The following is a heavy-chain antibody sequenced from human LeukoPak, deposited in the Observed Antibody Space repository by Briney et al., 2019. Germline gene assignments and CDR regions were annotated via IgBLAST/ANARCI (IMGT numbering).Heavy chain of an antibody. CDR3: ARDAPFMAVYRGYFDY. J-gene: IGHJ4*02. D-gene: IGHD3-3*02. Sequence: GGALRLSCVAPRFTLRSSTMYWVPDALGKRLERVAVISYEGSKKYTADSLKGRFTISTDTTKNTRYLQKKSARAEKTPVYYCARDAPFMAVYRGYFDYWGQGTLVTVSS. CDR2: ISYEGSKK. V-gene: IGHV3-30-3*01. CDR1: RFTLRSST.